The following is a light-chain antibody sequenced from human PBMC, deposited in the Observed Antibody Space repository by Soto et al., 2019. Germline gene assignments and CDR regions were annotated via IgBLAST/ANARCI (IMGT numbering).Light chain of an antibody. J-gene: IGKJ1*01. CDR3: LQANNYPWT. CDR2: SAT. V-gene: IGKV1-6*01. CDR1: EAVRHD. Sequence: AIPVTQSPSSLSASVGDRVTITCRTSEAVRHDLAWFQQRPGKAPNLLIYSATRLQSGVPSRFSGSGSGTDFTLIISSLQPEDFATYYCLQANNYPWTFGLGTKVDI.